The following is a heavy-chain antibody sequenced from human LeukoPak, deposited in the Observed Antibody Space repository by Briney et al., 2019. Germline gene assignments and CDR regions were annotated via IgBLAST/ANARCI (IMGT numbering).Heavy chain of an antibody. CDR1: GFTVSSNY. V-gene: IGHV3-66*01. CDR2: IYSGGST. D-gene: IGHD5-18*01. Sequence: GGSLRLSCAASGFTVSSNYMSWVRQAPGKGLEWVSVIYSGGSTYYADSVKGRFTISRDNSKNTLYLQMNSLRAEDTAVYYCRGGYSYGYSNYWGQGTLITVSS. CDR3: RGGYSYGYSNY. J-gene: IGHJ4*02.